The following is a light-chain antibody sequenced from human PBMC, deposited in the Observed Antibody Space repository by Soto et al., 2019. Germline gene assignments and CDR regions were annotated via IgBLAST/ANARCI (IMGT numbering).Light chain of an antibody. CDR2: GSF. CDR1: QTVSSN. J-gene: IGKJ2*03. Sequence: EVVMTQSPATLSVSPGESATLSCRASQTVSSNLAWYQQKPGQAPRLLIDGSFTRATGVPARFSASRSVTEFTLTIPCPQSDDFALYFCQQFTNLPYSFGQGTKLEIK. V-gene: IGKV3-15*01. CDR3: QQFTNLPYS.